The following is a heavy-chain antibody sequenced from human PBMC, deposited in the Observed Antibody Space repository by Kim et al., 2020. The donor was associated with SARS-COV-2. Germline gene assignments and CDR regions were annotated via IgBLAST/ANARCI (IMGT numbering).Heavy chain of an antibody. V-gene: IGHV1-18*01. D-gene: IGHD3-22*01. CDR3: ARAPYYYDSSGSHAFDI. J-gene: IGHJ3*02. Sequence: LQGRVTMTTDTSTSTAYMELRSLRSDDTAVYYCARAPYYYDSSGSHAFDIWGQGTMVTVSS.